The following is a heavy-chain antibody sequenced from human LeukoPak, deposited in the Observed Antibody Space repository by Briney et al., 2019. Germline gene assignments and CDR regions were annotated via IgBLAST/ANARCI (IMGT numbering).Heavy chain of an antibody. D-gene: IGHD2-21*02. CDR2: IYYSGST. J-gene: IGHJ4*02. V-gene: IGHV4-39*07. CDR3: ATGGYGDPVDY. CDR1: GGSISSSSYY. Sequence: SETLSLTCTVSGGSISSSSYYWGWIRQPPGKGLEWIGSIYYSGSTYYNPSLKSRVTISVDTSKNQFSLKLSSVTAADTAVYYCATGGYGDPVDYWGQGTLVTVSS.